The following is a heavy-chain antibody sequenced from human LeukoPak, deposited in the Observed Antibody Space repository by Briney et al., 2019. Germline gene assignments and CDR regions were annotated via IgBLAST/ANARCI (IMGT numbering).Heavy chain of an antibody. V-gene: IGHV3-23*01. CDR1: GFTFISYA. CDR2: IGGSGGDT. D-gene: IGHD3/OR15-3a*01. J-gene: IGHJ4*02. Sequence: GGSLRLSCAASGFTFISYAMSWVRQAPGKGLEWVSVIGGSGGDTYYADSVKGRFTISRDNAKNTVYLQMNSLRVEDTAVYYCARETLGAGLRAPDYWGRGALVTVSS. CDR3: ARETLGAGLRAPDY.